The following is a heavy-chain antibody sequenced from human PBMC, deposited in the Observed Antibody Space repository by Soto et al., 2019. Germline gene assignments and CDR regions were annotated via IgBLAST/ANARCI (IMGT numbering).Heavy chain of an antibody. J-gene: IGHJ4*02. CDR1: GGTFSSYT. V-gene: IGHV1-69*02. CDR2: IIPILGIA. CDR3: ARYYYDSSGYYSKFDY. D-gene: IGHD3-22*01. Sequence: GASVKVSCKASGGTFSSYTISWVRQAPGQGLEWMGRIIPILGIANYAQKFQGRVTITADKSTSTAYMELSSLRSEDTAAYYCARYYYDSSGYYSKFDYWGQGTLVTVSS.